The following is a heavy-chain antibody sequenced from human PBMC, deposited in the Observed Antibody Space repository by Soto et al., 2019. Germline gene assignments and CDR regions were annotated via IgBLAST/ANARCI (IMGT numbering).Heavy chain of an antibody. Sequence: PSQPLSLTCAISGDSVSSNSAAWNWIRQSPSRGLEWLGRTYYRSKWYNDYAVSVNSRITINPDASKNQFSLQLNSVTPEDTAVYYCARGPSSRYSSSWYDSMDVWGQGTTVTVSS. CDR2: TYYRSKWYN. CDR1: GDSVSSNSAA. J-gene: IGHJ6*02. V-gene: IGHV6-1*01. D-gene: IGHD6-13*01. CDR3: ARGPSSRYSSSWYDSMDV.